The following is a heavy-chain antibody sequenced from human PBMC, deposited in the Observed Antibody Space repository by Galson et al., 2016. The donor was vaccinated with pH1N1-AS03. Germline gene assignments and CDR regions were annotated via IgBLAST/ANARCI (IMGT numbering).Heavy chain of an antibody. CDR3: ARTPAEMATISFDY. V-gene: IGHV1-46*01. CDR1: GYAFTAYY. Sequence: SVKVSCKASGYAFTAYYIHWVRQAPGQGLEWMGVINPSGGTTRYAQKFQGRVTMTRDTSTSTVYMELSRLRSADTAVYYCARTPAEMATISFDYWGQGTLVTVSS. CDR2: INPSGGTT. D-gene: IGHD5-24*01. J-gene: IGHJ4*02.